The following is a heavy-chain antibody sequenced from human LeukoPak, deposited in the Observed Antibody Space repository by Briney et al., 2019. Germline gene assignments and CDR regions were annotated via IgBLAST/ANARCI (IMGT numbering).Heavy chain of an antibody. CDR3: AREDMVRGVMSDY. Sequence: GASVKVSCKASGGTFSSYAISWVRQAPGQGLEWMGGIIPIFGTANYAQKFQGRVTITADKSTSTAYMELSSLRSEDTAVYYCAREDMVRGVMSDYWGQGTLVTVSS. CDR1: GGTFSSYA. CDR2: IIPIFGTA. J-gene: IGHJ4*02. D-gene: IGHD3-10*01. V-gene: IGHV1-69*06.